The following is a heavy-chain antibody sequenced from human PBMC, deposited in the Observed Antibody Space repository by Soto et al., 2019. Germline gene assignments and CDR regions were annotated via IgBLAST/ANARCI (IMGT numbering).Heavy chain of an antibody. CDR2: INPNSGGT. V-gene: IGHV1-2*02. D-gene: IGHD6-13*01. CDR1: GYTFTGCY. CDR3: ARARSSSWHDRGSFDY. Sequence: ASVKVSCKASGYTFTGCYMHWVRQAPGQGLEWMGWINPNSGGTNYAQKFQGRVTMTRDTSISTAYMELSRLRSDDTAVYYCARARSSSWHDRGSFDYWGQGTLVTVSS. J-gene: IGHJ4*02.